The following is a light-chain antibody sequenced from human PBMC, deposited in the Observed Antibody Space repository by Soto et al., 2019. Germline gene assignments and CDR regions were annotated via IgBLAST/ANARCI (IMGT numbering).Light chain of an antibody. V-gene: IGLV2-14*01. CDR2: EVR. Sequence: QSALTQPASVSGSPGQSITISCTGTSSDIGNYDFVSWYQQVPGTAPKLMIYEVRNRPSGVSSRFSGSKSGNTASLTISGLQAEDEADYYCISYTGSDTSYVFGTGTKLTVL. CDR3: ISYTGSDTSYV. CDR1: SSDIGNYDF. J-gene: IGLJ1*01.